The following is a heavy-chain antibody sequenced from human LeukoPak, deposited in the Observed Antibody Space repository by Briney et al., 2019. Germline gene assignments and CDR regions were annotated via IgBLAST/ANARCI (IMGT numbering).Heavy chain of an antibody. V-gene: IGHV3-7*01. J-gene: IGHJ4*02. CDR1: GFTFSGYW. CDR3: ARHTLWRFDY. D-gene: IGHD1-1*01. Sequence: PGGSLRLSCAASGFTFSGYWMSWVRQAPGKGLEWVANIKQEGSEKYYVDSVKGRFTISRDNAKNLVYLQINSLRAEDTAVYFCARHTLWRFDYWGQGALVTVSS. CDR2: IKQEGSEK.